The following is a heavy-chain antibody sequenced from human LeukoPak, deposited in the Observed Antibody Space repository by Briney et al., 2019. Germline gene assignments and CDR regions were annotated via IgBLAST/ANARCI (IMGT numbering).Heavy chain of an antibody. V-gene: IGHV1-46*01. CDR2: INPRGGST. CDR1: GYTFTSHF. J-gene: IGHJ3*02. D-gene: IGHD3-22*01. Sequence: VSVKVSCKASGYTFTSHFMHWVRQAPGQGLEWMGIINPRGGSTSYTQKFQGRVTMTRDTSTSTVYMELSSLRSEDTAVYYCARVKSYYYDTSDKDAFDIWGQGTMVTVSS. CDR3: ARVKSYYYDTSDKDAFDI.